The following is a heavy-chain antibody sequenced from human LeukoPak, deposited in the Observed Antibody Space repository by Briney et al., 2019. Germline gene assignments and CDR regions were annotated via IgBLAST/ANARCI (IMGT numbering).Heavy chain of an antibody. CDR3: ARVGDSSGYLAYFQH. J-gene: IGHJ1*01. V-gene: IGHV1-46*01. D-gene: IGHD3-22*01. CDR1: GCTFTSYY. CDR2: INPSGGST. Sequence: ASVKVSCKASGCTFTSYYMHWVRQAPGQGLEWMGIINPSGGSTSYAQKFQGRVTMTRDTSTSTVYMELSSLRSEDTAVYYCARVGDSSGYLAYFQHWGQGTLVTVSS.